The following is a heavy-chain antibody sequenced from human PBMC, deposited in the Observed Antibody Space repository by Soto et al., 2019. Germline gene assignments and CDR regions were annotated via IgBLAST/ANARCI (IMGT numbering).Heavy chain of an antibody. J-gene: IGHJ4*02. CDR3: ARRGEQAYQPFDS. D-gene: IGHD2-21*01. Sequence: QITLKESGPTLVKPTQTLTLTCAFSGFSLSTSGVGVGWIRQPPGKALEWLAVIFWNDDKRYSPSVKSRLTITKDTTRNQVVLTMTNIDPVDAGTYYCARRGEQAYQPFDSWGQGSLVTVS. CDR2: IFWNDDK. V-gene: IGHV2-5*01. CDR1: GFSLSTSGVG.